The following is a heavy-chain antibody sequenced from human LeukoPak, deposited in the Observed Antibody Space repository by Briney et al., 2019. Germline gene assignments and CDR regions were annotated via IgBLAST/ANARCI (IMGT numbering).Heavy chain of an antibody. V-gene: IGHV1-2*02. CDR2: INPNSGGT. J-gene: IGHJ4*02. D-gene: IGHD3-10*01. CDR3: ARALYGSGSPNGY. Sequence: GASVKVSCKASGYTFTGYYMHWVRQAPGQGLEWMGWINPNSGGTNYAQKFQGRVTMTRDTSISTAYMELSRLRSDDTAVYYCARALYGSGSPNGYWGQGTLVTVSS. CDR1: GYTFTGYY.